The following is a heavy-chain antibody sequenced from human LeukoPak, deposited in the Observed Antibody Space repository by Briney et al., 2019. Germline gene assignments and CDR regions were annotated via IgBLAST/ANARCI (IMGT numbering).Heavy chain of an antibody. J-gene: IGHJ4*02. CDR1: GESFSGYY. CDR3: ARRRITIFGVVIGYFDY. Sequence: SETLSLTCAVYGESFSGYYWSWIRQPPGKGLEWIGEINHSGSTNYNPSLKSRVTISVDTSKNQFSLKLSSVTAADTAVYYCARRRITIFGVVIGYFDYWGQGTLVTVSS. D-gene: IGHD3-3*01. V-gene: IGHV4-34*01. CDR2: INHSGST.